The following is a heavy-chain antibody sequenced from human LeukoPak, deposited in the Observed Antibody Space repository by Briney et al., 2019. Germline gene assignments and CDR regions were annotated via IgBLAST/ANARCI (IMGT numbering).Heavy chain of an antibody. CDR1: GGTFSSYT. J-gene: IGHJ4*02. V-gene: IGHV1-69*02. D-gene: IGHD5-12*01. CDR3: ASGYEGLNFDY. Sequence: SVKVSCKASGGTFSSYTISWVRQAPGQGLEWMGRIIPILGIANYAQKFQGRVTITADKSTSTAYMELSSLRSEDAAVYYCASGYEGLNFDYWGQGTLVTVSS. CDR2: IIPILGIA.